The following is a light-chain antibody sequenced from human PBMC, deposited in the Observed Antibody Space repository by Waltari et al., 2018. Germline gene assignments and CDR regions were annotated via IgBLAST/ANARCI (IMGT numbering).Light chain of an antibody. J-gene: IGKJ2*01. CDR2: GAS. V-gene: IGKV3-15*01. Sequence: EIVITQSPATLSVSPGEGVTLSCRASQGVGSSLAWYQQKPGQAPRPLIYGASTGATGIPARFSGSGSGAEFTLTVTSLQPEDFAVYYCQQYNDWPRTFGQGTKLEIK. CDR3: QQYNDWPRT. CDR1: QGVGSS.